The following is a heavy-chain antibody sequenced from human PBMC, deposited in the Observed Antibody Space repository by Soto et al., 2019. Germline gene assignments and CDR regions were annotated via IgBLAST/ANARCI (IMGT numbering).Heavy chain of an antibody. CDR3: ARGKVYCSSTSCARNYGMDV. Sequence: PGGSLRLSCAASGFTFSSYSMNWVRQAPGKGLEWVSYISSSSSTIYYADSVKGRFTISRDNAKNSLYLQMNSLRAADTAVYYCARGKVYCSSTSCARNYGMDVWGQGTTVTVSS. CDR2: ISSSSSTI. V-gene: IGHV3-48*01. J-gene: IGHJ6*02. D-gene: IGHD2-2*01. CDR1: GFTFSSYS.